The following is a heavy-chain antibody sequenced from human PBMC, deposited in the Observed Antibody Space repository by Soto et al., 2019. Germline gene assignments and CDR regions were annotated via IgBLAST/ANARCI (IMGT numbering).Heavy chain of an antibody. CDR3: AKTSHFRRCNWFDP. CDR1: GFTFSSYA. Sequence: EVQLLESGGGLVQPGGSLRLSCAASGFTFSSYAMSWVRQAPGKGLEWVSAISGSGGSTYYADSVKGRFTISRDNSKNELYLQMNSLSAEDTAVYYCAKTSHFRRCNWFDPWGQGTLVTVSA. D-gene: IGHD3-3*02. J-gene: IGHJ5*02. CDR2: ISGSGGST. V-gene: IGHV3-23*01.